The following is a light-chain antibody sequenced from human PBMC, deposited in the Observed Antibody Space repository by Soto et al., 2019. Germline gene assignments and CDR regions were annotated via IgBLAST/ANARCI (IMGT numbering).Light chain of an antibody. CDR3: QKYNSAPLT. CDR1: QGISTY. V-gene: IGKV1-27*01. J-gene: IGKJ4*01. CDR2: AAS. Sequence: DIHMTQSPSSLSASVGDRVTITCRASQGISTYFVWYQQKPGKVPKLLIYAASTLQSGVPSRFSGSGSGTDFTLTISSLQPEDVATYYCQKYNSAPLTFGGGTKVEIK.